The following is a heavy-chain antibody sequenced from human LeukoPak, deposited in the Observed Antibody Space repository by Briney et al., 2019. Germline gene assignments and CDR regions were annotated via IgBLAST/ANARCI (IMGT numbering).Heavy chain of an antibody. CDR1: GFTVSSNS. Sequence: GGSLRLSCATSGFTVSSNSMSWIRQAPGKGLEWVSIIYSDGSTHYADSVKGRFTISRDNSKNTLYLQMSSLRVEDTAVYYCARDLAGYFDYWGQGTLVTVSS. J-gene: IGHJ4*02. CDR2: IYSDGST. CDR3: ARDLAGYFDY. D-gene: IGHD3-9*01. V-gene: IGHV3-53*01.